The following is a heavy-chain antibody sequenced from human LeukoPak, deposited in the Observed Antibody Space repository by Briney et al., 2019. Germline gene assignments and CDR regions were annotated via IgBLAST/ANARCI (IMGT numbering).Heavy chain of an antibody. D-gene: IGHD3-9*01. Sequence: GGSLRLSCVASGFTFSDHYMNWVRQAPGKGLEWVGRIKSKTDGGTTDYAAPVKGRFTISRDDSKNTLYLQMNSLKTEDTAVYYCTTDPWGYFDWLYYRNYWGQGTLVTVSS. CDR1: GFTFSDHY. J-gene: IGHJ4*02. CDR3: TTDPWGYFDWLYYRNY. CDR2: IKSKTDGGTT. V-gene: IGHV3-15*07.